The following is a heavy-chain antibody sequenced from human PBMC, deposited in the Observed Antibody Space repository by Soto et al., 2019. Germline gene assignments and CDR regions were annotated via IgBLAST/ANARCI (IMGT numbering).Heavy chain of an antibody. J-gene: IGHJ5*02. CDR3: ARDLGVVASNWFDP. CDR2: IIPILGIA. Sequence: QVQLVQSGAEVKKPGSSVKVSCKASGGTFSSYTISWVRQAPGQGLEWMGRIIPILGIANYAQKFQGRVTITADKSTSTAYMELSSLRSEDTAVYYCARDLGVVASNWFDPWGQGTLVTVSS. CDR1: GGTFSSYT. V-gene: IGHV1-69*08. D-gene: IGHD2-21*01.